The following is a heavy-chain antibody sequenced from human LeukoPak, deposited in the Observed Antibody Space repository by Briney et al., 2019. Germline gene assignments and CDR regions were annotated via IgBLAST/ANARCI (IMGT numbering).Heavy chain of an antibody. CDR1: GGSISSYY. J-gene: IGHJ6*02. Sequence: SETLSLTCTVSGGSISSYYWSWIRQPPGKGLEWIGYIYYSGSTNYNPSLKSRVTISVDTSKNQFSLKLSSVTAADTAVFYCAGGGSSTSPYYYYGMDVWGQGTTVTVSS. CDR2: IYYSGST. D-gene: IGHD2-2*01. CDR3: AGGGSSTSPYYYYGMDV. V-gene: IGHV4-59*01.